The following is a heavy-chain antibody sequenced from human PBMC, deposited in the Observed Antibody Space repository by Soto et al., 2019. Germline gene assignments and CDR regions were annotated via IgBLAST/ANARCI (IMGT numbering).Heavy chain of an antibody. Sequence: QVQLVQSGAEVKKPGASVKVSCKASGYTFTSYYMHCLRQAPGQGLEWMGIINPSGGSTSYAQKFQSRGTMTRDTSTSTVYMELSSLRSEDTAVYYCARDREMATMNAFDIWGQGTMVTVSS. CDR1: GYTFTSYY. D-gene: IGHD5-12*01. V-gene: IGHV1-46*01. J-gene: IGHJ3*02. CDR2: INPSGGST. CDR3: ARDREMATMNAFDI.